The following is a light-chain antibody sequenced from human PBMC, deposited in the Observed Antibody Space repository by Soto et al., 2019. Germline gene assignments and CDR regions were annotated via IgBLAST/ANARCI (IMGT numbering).Light chain of an antibody. Sequence: DIQMTQSPSTLSASVGDRVTITCRASQSISIWLAWYQQKPGKAPNILIYDASTLVSGVPSRFNGSGSGTEFTLTISSLQPDDFATYYCQQYNNYFSWTFGQGTKVDIK. CDR2: DAS. J-gene: IGKJ1*01. CDR3: QQYNNYFSWT. V-gene: IGKV1-5*01. CDR1: QSISIW.